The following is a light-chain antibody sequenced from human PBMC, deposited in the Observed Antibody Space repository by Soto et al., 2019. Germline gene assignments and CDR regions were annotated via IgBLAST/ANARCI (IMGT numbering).Light chain of an antibody. CDR2: GNS. CDR1: SSNIGAGYD. V-gene: IGLV1-40*01. Sequence: HSVLTQPPSVSGAPGQRVTISCTGSSSNIGAGYDVHWYQQLPGTAPKLLIYGNSNRPSGVPDRFSGSKSGTSASLAITGLQAEVEADYYCQSYDSSLSGPSYVFGTGTKLTVL. J-gene: IGLJ1*01. CDR3: QSYDSSLSGPSYV.